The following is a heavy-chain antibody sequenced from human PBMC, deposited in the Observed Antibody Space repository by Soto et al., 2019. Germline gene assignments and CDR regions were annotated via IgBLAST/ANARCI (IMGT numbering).Heavy chain of an antibody. J-gene: IGHJ4*02. CDR1: GFTFSSYG. D-gene: IGHD3-10*01. Sequence: QVQLVESGGGVVQPGRSLRLSCAASGFTFSSYGMHWVRQAPGKGLEWVAVIWYDGRNKYYADSVKGRFTISRDNSKNTLYLQMNSLRAEDTAVYYCATLYYYGSGSFQTFDYWGQGTLVTVSS. V-gene: IGHV3-33*01. CDR2: IWYDGRNK. CDR3: ATLYYYGSGSFQTFDY.